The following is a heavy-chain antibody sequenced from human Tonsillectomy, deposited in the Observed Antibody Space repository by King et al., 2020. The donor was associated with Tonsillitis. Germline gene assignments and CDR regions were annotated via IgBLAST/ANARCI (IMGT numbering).Heavy chain of an antibody. CDR1: GGSISSGSYY. V-gene: IGHV4-61*02. D-gene: IGHD3-10*01. CDR2: ISTSGST. J-gene: IGHJ5*02. Sequence: VQLQESGPGLVKPSQTLSLTCTVSGGSISSGSYYWSWMLQPAGKGLEWIGRISTSGSTTYNPSLQSRVPISVDTAKNQFSLRLTSVTAADTAVYYCARELYYLNCFDPWGQGTLVTVSS. CDR3: ARELYYLNCFDP.